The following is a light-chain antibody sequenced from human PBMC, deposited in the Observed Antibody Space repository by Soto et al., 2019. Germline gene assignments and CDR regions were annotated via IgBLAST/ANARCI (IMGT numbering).Light chain of an antibody. CDR3: GSWDSSLNAYV. CDR2: DDD. Sequence: QSALTQPASVSGSPGQSITISCTGTSSDVGGYNYVSWYQQHPGKAPKLIIYDDDKRPSGIPDRFSGSKSGTSATLGITGFQTGDEADYYCGSWDSSLNAYVFGTGTKLTVL. CDR1: SSDVGGYNY. V-gene: IGLV2-14*01. J-gene: IGLJ1*01.